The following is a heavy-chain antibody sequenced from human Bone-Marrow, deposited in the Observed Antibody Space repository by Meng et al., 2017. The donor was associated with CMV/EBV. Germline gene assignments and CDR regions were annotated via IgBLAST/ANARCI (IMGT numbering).Heavy chain of an antibody. CDR3: ARMNPSVVPAASGYYYYYGMDV. CDR2: INHSGST. J-gene: IGHJ6*02. CDR1: GGSFSGYY. D-gene: IGHD2-2*01. Sequence: SETLSLTCAVYGGSFSGYYWSWIRQPPGKGLEWIGEINHSGSTNYNPSLKSRVTISVDTSKNQFSLKLSSVTAADTAVYYCARMNPSVVPAASGYYYYYGMDVWGQGTTVTRLL. V-gene: IGHV4-34*01.